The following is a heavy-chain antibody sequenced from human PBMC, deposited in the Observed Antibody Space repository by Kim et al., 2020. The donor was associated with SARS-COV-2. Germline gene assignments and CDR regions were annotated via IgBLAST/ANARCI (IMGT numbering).Heavy chain of an antibody. V-gene: IGHV3-11*05. CDR2: ISNRGSFT. CDR1: GFSISNYY. CDR3: ARDTTSGSYSYYGMDV. D-gene: IGHD3-16*02. Sequence: GGSLRLSCAASGFSISNYYMSWIRQAPGKGLEWLSYISNRGSFTNYADSVKGRFTISRDNAKNSLYLQMNSLRAEDTAVYYCARDTTSGSYSYYGMDVWG. J-gene: IGHJ6*01.